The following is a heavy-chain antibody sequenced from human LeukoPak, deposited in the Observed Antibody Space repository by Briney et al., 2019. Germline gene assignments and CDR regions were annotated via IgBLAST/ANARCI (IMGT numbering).Heavy chain of an antibody. Sequence: PSETLSLTCTVSGGSISSSSYYWGWIRQPPGKGLEWIGSIYYSGSTYYNPSLKSRVTISVDTSKNQFSLKLGSVTAADTAVYYCARWDDKSRWHDCSSTSCYNLNYAFDIWGQGTMVTVSS. CDR2: IYYSGST. V-gene: IGHV4-39*07. D-gene: IGHD2-2*01. J-gene: IGHJ3*02. CDR3: ARWDDKSRWHDCSSTSCYNLNYAFDI. CDR1: GGSISSSSYY.